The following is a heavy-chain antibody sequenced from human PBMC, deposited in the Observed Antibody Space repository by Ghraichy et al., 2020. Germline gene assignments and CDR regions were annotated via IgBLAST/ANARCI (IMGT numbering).Heavy chain of an antibody. J-gene: IGHJ4*02. V-gene: IGHV1-18*01. CDR3: ARVAWRSGSGWYYFDY. CDR1: GYTFTSYG. D-gene: IGHD6-19*01. Sequence: ASVKVSCKASGYTFTSYGISWVRQAPGQGLEWMGWISAYNGNTNYAQKLQGRVTMTTDTSTSTAYMELRSLRSDDTAVYYCARVAWRSGSGWYYFDYWGQGTLVTVSS. CDR2: ISAYNGNT.